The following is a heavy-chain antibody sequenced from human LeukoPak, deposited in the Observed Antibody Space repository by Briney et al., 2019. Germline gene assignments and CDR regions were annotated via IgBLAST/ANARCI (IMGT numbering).Heavy chain of an antibody. Sequence: GGSLRLSCAASGFTFSSYGMHWVRQAPGKGLEWVSSISSSSSYIYYADSVKGRFTISRDNAKNSLYLQMNSLRAEDTAVYYCARAGDRYYYDSSGYYPDYWGQGTLVTVSS. J-gene: IGHJ4*02. CDR2: ISSSSSYI. CDR1: GFTFSSYG. D-gene: IGHD3-22*01. CDR3: ARAGDRYYYDSSGYYPDY. V-gene: IGHV3-21*01.